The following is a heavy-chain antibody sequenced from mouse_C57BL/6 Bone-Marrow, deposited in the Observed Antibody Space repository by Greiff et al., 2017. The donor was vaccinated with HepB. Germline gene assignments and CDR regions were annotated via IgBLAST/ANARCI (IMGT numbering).Heavy chain of an antibody. CDR2: ISDGGSYT. D-gene: IGHD3-1*01. J-gene: IGHJ1*03. V-gene: IGHV5-4*01. CDR1: GFTFSSYA. CDR3: ARDRAAWYFDV. Sequence: EVMLVESGGGLVKPGGSLKLSCAASGFTFSSYAMSWVRQTPEKRLEWVATISDGGSYTYYPDNVKGRFTISRDNAKNNLYLQMSHLKSEDTAMYYCARDRAAWYFDVWGTVTTVTVSS.